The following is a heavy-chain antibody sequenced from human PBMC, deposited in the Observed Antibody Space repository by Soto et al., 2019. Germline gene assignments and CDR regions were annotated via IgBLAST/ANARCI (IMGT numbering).Heavy chain of an antibody. J-gene: IGHJ3*02. CDR1: GFTVSRKY. D-gene: IGHD1-26*01. CDR2: IYSGGST. V-gene: IGHV3-66*01. Sequence: DVKLVESGGGLVQPGGSLRLSCAASGFTVSRKYMSWVRQAPGKGLEWVSVIYSGGSTYYADSVKGRFTISRDSSKNTLYLQMNSLRAEDTAVYYCAREIDGSAVDIWGQGTMVIVSS. CDR3: AREIDGSAVDI.